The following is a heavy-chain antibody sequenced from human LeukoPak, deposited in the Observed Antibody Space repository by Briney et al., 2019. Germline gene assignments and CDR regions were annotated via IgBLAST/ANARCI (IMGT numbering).Heavy chain of an antibody. V-gene: IGHV3-66*01. CDR1: GGSFSGYY. CDR2: IYSGGST. CDR3: ARDAYGDYDY. Sequence: PSETLSLTCAVYGGSFSGYYMSWVRQAPGKGLEWVSVIYSGGSTYYADSVKGRFTISRDNSKNTLYLQMNSLRAEDTAVYYCARDAYGDYDYWGQGTLVTVSS. D-gene: IGHD4-17*01. J-gene: IGHJ4*02.